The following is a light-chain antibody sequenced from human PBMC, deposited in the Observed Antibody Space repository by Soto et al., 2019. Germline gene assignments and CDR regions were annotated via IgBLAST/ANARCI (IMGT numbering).Light chain of an antibody. CDR3: QQYNTYWT. CDR2: AAS. CDR1: ASISNY. V-gene: IGKV1-39*01. J-gene: IGKJ1*01. Sequence: DIRMTQSPSSLSASVGDRVTITCRASASISNYLNWYQQTPGKAPNLLIYAASSLQSGVPSRFSGSGSGTDFTLTISSLQPDDFATYYCQQYNTYWTFGQGTKVDIK.